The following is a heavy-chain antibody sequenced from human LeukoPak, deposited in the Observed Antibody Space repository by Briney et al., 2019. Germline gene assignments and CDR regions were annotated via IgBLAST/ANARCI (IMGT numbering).Heavy chain of an antibody. CDR3: AKPRAVGVNAFFDY. CDR1: GFTFSSYA. CDR2: VSGSGGST. V-gene: IGHV3-23*01. Sequence: GGSLRLSCAASGFTFSSYAMRWVRQAPGKGLEWVSSVSGSGGSTYYADSVKGRFTISRDNSKNTLYLQMNSLRAEDTAIYYCAKPRAVGVNAFFDYWGQGTLVTVSS. J-gene: IGHJ4*02.